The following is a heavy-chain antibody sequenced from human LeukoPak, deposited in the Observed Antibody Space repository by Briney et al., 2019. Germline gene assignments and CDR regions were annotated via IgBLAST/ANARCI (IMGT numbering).Heavy chain of an antibody. D-gene: IGHD6-13*01. CDR2: IIPIFGTA. CDR1: GGTFSSYA. J-gene: IGHJ1*01. Sequence: ASVKVSCKASGGTFSSYAISWVRQAPGQGLEWMGGIIPIFGTANYAQKFQGRVTITADESTSAAYMELSSLRSEDTAVYYCASEAAAGLTRQHWGQGTLVTVSS. CDR3: ASEAAAGLTRQH. V-gene: IGHV1-69*13.